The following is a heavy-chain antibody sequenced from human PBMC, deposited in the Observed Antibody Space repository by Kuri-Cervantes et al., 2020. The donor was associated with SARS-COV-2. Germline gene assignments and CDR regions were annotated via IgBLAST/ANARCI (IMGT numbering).Heavy chain of an antibody. J-gene: IGHJ1*01. CDR3: AKGILPTWGSYYFKGEYFQH. CDR2: ISWNSGSI. D-gene: IGHD1-26*01. CDR1: GFTFDDYA. V-gene: IGHV3-9*01. Sequence: SLKISCAASGFTFDDYAMHWVRQAPGKGLEWVSGISWNSGSIGYADSVKGRFTISRDNAKNSLYLQMNSLRAEDTAVYYCAKGILPTWGSYYFKGEYFQHWGQGTLVTVSS.